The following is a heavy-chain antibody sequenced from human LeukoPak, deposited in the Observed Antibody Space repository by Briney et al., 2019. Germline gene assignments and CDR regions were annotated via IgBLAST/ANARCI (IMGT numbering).Heavy chain of an antibody. CDR3: ARDLGYSYGPRVPPVGADY. D-gene: IGHD5-18*01. CDR1: GGTFSSYA. V-gene: IGHV1-69*05. Sequence: SVKVSCKASGGTFSSYAISWVRQAPGQGLEWMGRIIPVFGTANYAQKSQGRVTITTDESTSTAYMELSSLRSEDTAVYYCARDLGYSYGPRVPPVGADYWGQGTLVTVSS. CDR2: IIPVFGTA. J-gene: IGHJ4*02.